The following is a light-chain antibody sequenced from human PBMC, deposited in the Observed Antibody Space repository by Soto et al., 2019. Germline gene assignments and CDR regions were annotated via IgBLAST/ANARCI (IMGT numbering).Light chain of an antibody. CDR2: EVS. CDR3: SSYAGSKSLV. Sequence: QSVLTQPPSASGSPGQSVTISCTGTSSDVGGYNYVSWYQQHPGKAPKVMIYEVSRRPSGVPDRFSGSKSGNTASLTVSGLQAEDEADYYCSSYAGSKSLVFGGGTKVTVL. CDR1: SSDVGGYNY. J-gene: IGLJ2*01. V-gene: IGLV2-8*01.